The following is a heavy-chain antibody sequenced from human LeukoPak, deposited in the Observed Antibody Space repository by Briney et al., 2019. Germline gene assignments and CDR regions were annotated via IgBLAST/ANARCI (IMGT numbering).Heavy chain of an antibody. CDR1: GFTFSSYG. J-gene: IGHJ4*02. V-gene: IGHV3-30*02. CDR3: AKVDSYGHFDY. Sequence: GGSLRLSCAASGFTFSSYGMHWVRQAPGKGLEGVAVIWYDGSNKYYADSVKGRFTISRDNSKNTLYLQMNSLRAEDTAVYYCAKVDSYGHFDYWGQGTLVTVSS. D-gene: IGHD5-18*01. CDR2: IWYDGSNK.